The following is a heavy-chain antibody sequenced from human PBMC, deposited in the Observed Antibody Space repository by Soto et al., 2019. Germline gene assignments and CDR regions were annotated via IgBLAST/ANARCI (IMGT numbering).Heavy chain of an antibody. CDR1: GFTFSSYS. V-gene: IGHV3-21*01. J-gene: IGHJ4*02. CDR2: ISCSRSNI. Sequence: GGSLRLSCAASGFTFSSYSMNWVRQAPGKGLEWVSFISCSRSNIYYADSVKGRFTISRDNSKNTLYLQMNSLRAEDTAVYYCAKDGTSSYGPTYFDYWGQGTLVTVSS. CDR3: AKDGTSSYGPTYFDY. D-gene: IGHD5-18*01.